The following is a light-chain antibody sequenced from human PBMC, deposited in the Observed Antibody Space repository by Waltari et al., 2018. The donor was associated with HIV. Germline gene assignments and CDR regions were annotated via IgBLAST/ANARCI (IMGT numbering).Light chain of an antibody. J-gene: IGKJ1*01. CDR2: GGS. CDR1: QSVTTNF. V-gene: IGKV3-20*01. CDR3: HQYSSSYQT. Sequence: ENVLTQSPGTLSLSPGDTATLPCSASQSVTTNFLAWYQQKPGQAPRLLIYGGSNRATGISHRFSGSGSETDFTLTISRLEPEDFAVYYCHQYSSSYQTFGQGTKVEI.